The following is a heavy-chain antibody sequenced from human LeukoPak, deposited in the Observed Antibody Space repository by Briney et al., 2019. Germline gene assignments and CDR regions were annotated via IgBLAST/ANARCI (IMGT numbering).Heavy chain of an antibody. J-gene: IGHJ6*04. D-gene: IGHD3-10*02. CDR3: AELGITMIGGV. V-gene: IGHV3-21*01. CDR2: IGTSGRYI. Sequence: GGSLRLSCAASGFTFSSYPLNWVRQAPGKGLEWVSSIGTSGRYIYYADSVKGRFTISRDNAKNSLYLQMNSLRAEDTAVYYCAELGITMIGGVWGKGTTVTISS. CDR1: GFTFSSYP.